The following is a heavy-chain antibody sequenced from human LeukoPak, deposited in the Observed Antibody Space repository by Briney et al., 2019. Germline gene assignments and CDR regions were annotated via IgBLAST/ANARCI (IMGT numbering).Heavy chain of an antibody. CDR3: AKGCYYASGSYSYGMGV. V-gene: IGHV3-23*01. J-gene: IGHJ6*02. D-gene: IGHD3-10*01. CDR2: ISGRGTST. Sequence: GGSLRVSCAASGFMFSSYTMTWVRQAPGKGLEWVSSISGRGTSTYYADSVKGRFTLSRDNSKNTLSLQVNSLRAEDTAVYFCAKGCYYASGSYSYGMGVWGQGTTVTVSS. CDR1: GFMFSSYT.